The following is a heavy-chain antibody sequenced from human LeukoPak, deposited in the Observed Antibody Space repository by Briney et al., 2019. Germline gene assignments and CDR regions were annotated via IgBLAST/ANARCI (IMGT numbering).Heavy chain of an antibody. V-gene: IGHV3-53*01. CDR3: ARVSWAAAFDS. CDR1: GSTVSSNY. CDR2: IYTGGST. D-gene: IGHD6-13*01. J-gene: IGHJ4*02. Sequence: GGSLRLSCAASGSTVSSNYMSWVRQAPGKGLEWVSIIYTGGSTYYADSVKGRFTISRDNSKNTLYLQMNSLRAEDTAVYYCARVSWAAAFDSWGQGTLVTVSS.